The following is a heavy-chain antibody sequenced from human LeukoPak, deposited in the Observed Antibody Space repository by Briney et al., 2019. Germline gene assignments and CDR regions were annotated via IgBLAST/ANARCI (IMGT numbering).Heavy chain of an antibody. V-gene: IGHV4-34*01. Sequence: SETLSLTCAVYGGSFSGYYWSWIRQPPGKGLEWIGEINHSGSTNYNPSLKSRGTISVDTSKNQFSLKLSSVTAADTAVYYCARDEDYYMDVWGKGTTVTISS. CDR3: ARDEDYYMDV. J-gene: IGHJ6*03. CDR1: GGSFSGYY. CDR2: INHSGST.